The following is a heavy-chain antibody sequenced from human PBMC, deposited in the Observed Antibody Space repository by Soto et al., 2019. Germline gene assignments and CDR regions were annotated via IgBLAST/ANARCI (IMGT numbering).Heavy chain of an antibody. J-gene: IGHJ6*02. CDR3: ARDRAAAGYYYYGMDV. V-gene: IGHV4-30-4*01. CDR2: IYYSGIT. CDR1: GGSISGGGYY. Sequence: PSETRSLSCTVSGGSISGGGYYGSGIRQPPGKGLEWIGYIYYSGITYYNPSLKSRVTISVDTSKNQFSLKLSSVTAADTAVYYCARDRAAAGYYYYGMDVWGQGTTVTVSS. D-gene: IGHD2-2*01.